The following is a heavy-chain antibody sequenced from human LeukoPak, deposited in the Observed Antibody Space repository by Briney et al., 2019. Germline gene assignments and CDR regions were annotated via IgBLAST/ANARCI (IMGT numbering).Heavy chain of an antibody. CDR1: GFTFSSYV. CDR3: ARDQYCSTTSCYAGY. D-gene: IGHD2-2*01. Sequence: GGSLRLSCAASGFTFSSYVMSWVRQAPGKGLEWVSAISGSGGTTYYAGSVKGRFTISGDNSNNTLHLRMNSLRAEDTAVYYCARDQYCSTTSCYAGYWGQGALVTVSS. V-gene: IGHV3-23*01. CDR2: ISGSGGTT. J-gene: IGHJ4*02.